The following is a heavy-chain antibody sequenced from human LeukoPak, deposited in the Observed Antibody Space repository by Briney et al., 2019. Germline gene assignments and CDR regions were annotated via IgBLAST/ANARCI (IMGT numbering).Heavy chain of an antibody. CDR3: VRDTASSTVGVDH. CDR2: ISSSGSTI. CDR1: GFTFSSYE. D-gene: IGHD3-16*01. Sequence: GGSLRLSCAASGFTFSSYEMNWVRQAPGKGLEWVSYISSSGSTIYYADSVKGRFTISRDNAKNSLYLQMNSLRAEDTAVYYCVRDTASSTVGVDHWGQGTLVTVSS. V-gene: IGHV3-48*03. J-gene: IGHJ4*02.